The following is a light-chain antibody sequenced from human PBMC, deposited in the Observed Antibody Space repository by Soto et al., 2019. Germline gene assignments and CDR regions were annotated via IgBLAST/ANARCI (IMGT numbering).Light chain of an antibody. V-gene: IGLV2-23*02. CDR3: CSYAGSSTYV. J-gene: IGLJ1*01. CDR1: SSDVGSYNL. CDR2: EVS. Sequence: QSVLPQPASVSGSHGQSSTISCTGTSSDVGSYNLVSWYQQHPGKAPKLMIYEVSKRPSGVSNRFSGSKSGNTASLTISGLQAEDEADYYCCSYAGSSTYVFGTGTKVTVL.